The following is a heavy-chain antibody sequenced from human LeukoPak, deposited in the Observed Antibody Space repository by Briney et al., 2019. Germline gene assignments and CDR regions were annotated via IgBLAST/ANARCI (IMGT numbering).Heavy chain of an antibody. V-gene: IGHV4-34*01. D-gene: IGHD4-17*01. CDR1: GFTFSDKW. J-gene: IGHJ6*02. CDR3: ARGGKGGDYAHDYYYYGMDV. CDR2: INHSGST. Sequence: GALRLSCAASGFTFSDKWMAWVRQAPGRGLEWIGEINHSGSTNYNPSLKSRVTISVDTSKNQFSLKLSSVTAADTAVYYCARGGKGGDYAHDYYYYGMDVWGQGTTVTVSS.